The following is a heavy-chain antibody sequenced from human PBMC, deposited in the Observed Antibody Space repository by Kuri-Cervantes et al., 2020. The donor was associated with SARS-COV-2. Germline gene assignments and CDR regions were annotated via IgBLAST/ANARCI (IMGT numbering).Heavy chain of an antibody. CDR1: GFTFSSYW. CDR2: INSDGSTT. D-gene: IGHD2-15*01. Sequence: GESLKISCAATGFTFSSYWMHRVRQAPGKGLVWVSRINSDGSTTSYADSVKGRFTISRDNAKNTLYLQMNSLRAEDTAVYYCARISIWVVAATLFLAYYYYYGMDVWGQGTTVTVSS. CDR3: ARISIWVVAATLFLAYYYYYGMDV. V-gene: IGHV3-74*01. J-gene: IGHJ6*02.